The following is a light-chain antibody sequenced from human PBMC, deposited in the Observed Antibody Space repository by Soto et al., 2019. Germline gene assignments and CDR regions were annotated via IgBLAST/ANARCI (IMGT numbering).Light chain of an antibody. CDR1: SSNIGSNY. CDR2: RNN. Sequence: QAVVTQPPSASGAPGQRVTISCSGSSSNIGSNYVYWYQQLPGTAPKLLLYRNNQRPSRVPDRFAGSKSSTSASLAISGLRSDDEADYYCAAWDDSMSGVVFGGGTRLTVL. V-gene: IGLV1-47*01. CDR3: AAWDDSMSGVV. J-gene: IGLJ2*01.